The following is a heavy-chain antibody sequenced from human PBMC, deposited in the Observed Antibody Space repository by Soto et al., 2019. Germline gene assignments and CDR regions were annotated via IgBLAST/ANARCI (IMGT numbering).Heavy chain of an antibody. V-gene: IGHV1-2*04. D-gene: IGHD2-15*01. CDR3: ARGPHIVVVVAAISGMDF. CDR1: GYTFTGYY. Sequence: QVQLVQSGAEVKKPGASVKVSCKASGYTFTGYYMHWVRQAPGQGLEWMGWINPNSGGTNYAQKFQGWVTMTRDTSISTAYMELSRLRSDDTAVYYCARGPHIVVVVAAISGMDFWVQGTTVTVSS. CDR2: INPNSGGT. J-gene: IGHJ6*02.